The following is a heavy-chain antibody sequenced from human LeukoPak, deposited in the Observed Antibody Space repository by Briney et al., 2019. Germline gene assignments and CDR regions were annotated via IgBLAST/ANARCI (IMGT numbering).Heavy chain of an antibody. J-gene: IGHJ3*02. D-gene: IGHD2-15*01. Sequence: SVKVSCKASVGTFSSYAISWVRQAPGQGLEWMGGIIPIFGTANYAQKFQGRVTITADESTSTAYMGLSSLRSEDTAVYYCARDNGGSWVVDAFDIWGQGTMVTVSS. CDR3: ARDNGGSWVVDAFDI. CDR2: IIPIFGTA. V-gene: IGHV1-69*13. CDR1: VGTFSSYA.